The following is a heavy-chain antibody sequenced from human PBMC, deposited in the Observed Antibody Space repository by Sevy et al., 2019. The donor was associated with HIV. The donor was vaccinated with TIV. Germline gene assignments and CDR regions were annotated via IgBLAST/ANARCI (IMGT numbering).Heavy chain of an antibody. CDR1: GFSFSDSY. V-gene: IGHV3-11*01. D-gene: IGHD5-18*01. Sequence: GGSLRLSCAASGFSFSDSYMSWVRQAPGKGLEWIAYISGSGNIIYYVDSVRGRFSISRDNAKKSLYLQMNSLRAEDTAVYFCAKKGYSSGIFYYFDYWGQGTLVTVSS. CDR3: AKKGYSSGIFYYFDY. CDR2: ISGSGNII. J-gene: IGHJ4*02.